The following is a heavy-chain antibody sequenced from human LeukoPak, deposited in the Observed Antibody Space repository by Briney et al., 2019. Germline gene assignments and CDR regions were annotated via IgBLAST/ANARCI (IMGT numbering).Heavy chain of an antibody. V-gene: IGHV4-59*01. CDR1: DGSISIYY. CDR2: IYNSGSST. D-gene: IGHD3-10*01. CDR3: VRDRELTY. Sequence: SETLSLTCTVSDGSISIYYWNWIWQPPGKGLEWIGYIYNSGSSTIYNPSLQSRVTISVDMSKNQFSLRLSSVTAADTAVYFCVRDRELTYWGQGILVTVSS. J-gene: IGHJ4*02.